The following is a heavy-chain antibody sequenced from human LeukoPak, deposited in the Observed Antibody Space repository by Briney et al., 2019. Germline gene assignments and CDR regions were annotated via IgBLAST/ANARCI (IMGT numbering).Heavy chain of an antibody. V-gene: IGHV3-30*01. CDR3: AREGYSGSPRGAFGI. D-gene: IGHD1-26*01. CDR1: GFTFSSYA. Sequence: GGSLRLSCAASGFTFSSYAMHWVRQAPGKGLEWVAVISYDGSNKYYADSVKGRFTTSRDNSKNTLYLQVNSLRAEDTAVYYCAREGYSGSPRGAFGIWGQGTMVTVSS. CDR2: ISYDGSNK. J-gene: IGHJ3*02.